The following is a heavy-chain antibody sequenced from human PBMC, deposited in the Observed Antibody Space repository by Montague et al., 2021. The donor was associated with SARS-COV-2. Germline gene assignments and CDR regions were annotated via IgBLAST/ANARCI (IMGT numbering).Heavy chain of an antibody. D-gene: IGHD3-10*01. J-gene: IGHJ4*02. Sequence: SETLSLTCAVSGGSISSSNWWSWFRQPPGKGLEWIGEIYHSGSTXYNPSLKSRVTISVDKSKNQFSLTLSSVTAADTAVYYCASRGAGWFGSTPERFDYCGQRTLVTVSS. V-gene: IGHV4-4*02. CDR3: ASRGAGWFGSTPERFDY. CDR1: GGSISSSNW. CDR2: IYHSGST.